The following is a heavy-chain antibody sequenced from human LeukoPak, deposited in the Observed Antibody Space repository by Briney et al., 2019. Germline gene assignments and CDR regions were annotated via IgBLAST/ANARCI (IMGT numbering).Heavy chain of an antibody. J-gene: IGHJ6*02. CDR1: GFTFSDYY. D-gene: IGHD2-2*01. V-gene: IGHV3-11*03. CDR3: ARQYCSSTSCYPYGMDV. CDR2: ISSSSSYT. Sequence: GGSLRLSCAASGFTFSDYYMSWIRQAPGKGLEWVSYISSSSSYTNYADSVKGRFTISRDNAKNSLYLQMNSLRAEDTAVYYCARQYCSSTSCYPYGMDVWGQGTTVTVSS.